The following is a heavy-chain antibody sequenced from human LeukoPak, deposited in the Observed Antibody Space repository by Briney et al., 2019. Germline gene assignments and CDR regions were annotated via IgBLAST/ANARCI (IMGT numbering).Heavy chain of an antibody. V-gene: IGHV3-23*03. CDR2: IYSGGST. CDR1: GFIFSNYA. D-gene: IGHD5-18*01. Sequence: GGSLRLSCAASGFIFSNYAMSWVRQAPGKGLEWVSVIYSGGSTYYADSVRGRFTISRDNSKNTLYLQMNSLRAGDTALYYCAKESLRGHSYGFDNWGQGTLVTVSS. J-gene: IGHJ4*02. CDR3: AKESLRGHSYGFDN.